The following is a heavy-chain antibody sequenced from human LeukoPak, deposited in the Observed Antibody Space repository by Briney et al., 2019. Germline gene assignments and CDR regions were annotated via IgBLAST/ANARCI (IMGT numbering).Heavy chain of an antibody. CDR1: GGSISSYY. J-gene: IGHJ4*02. CDR3: ARSDRKPKTMRGGYSYGGLLDY. V-gene: IGHV4-59*01. CDR2: IYYSGST. D-gene: IGHD5-18*01. Sequence: SETLSLTCTVSGGSISSYYWSWIRQPPGKGLEWIGYIYYSGSTNYNPSLKSRVTISVDTSKNQFSLKLSSVTAADTAVYYCARSDRKPKTMRGGYSYGGLLDYWGQGTLVTVSS.